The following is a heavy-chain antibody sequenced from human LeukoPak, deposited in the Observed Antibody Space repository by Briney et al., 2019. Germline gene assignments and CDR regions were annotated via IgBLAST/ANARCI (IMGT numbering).Heavy chain of an antibody. V-gene: IGHV4-34*01. J-gene: IGHJ6*02. D-gene: IGHD4-17*01. CDR1: GVSFSGYY. CDR2: IKYSGST. Sequence: PSETLSLTCAVYGVSFSGYYWSWIRQPPGKGLEWIGEIKYSGSTNYNPSLKSRVTISVATSKNQFSLELSFVTAADTAVYYCARRLTTVTTHYYYYYGMDVWGQGTTVTVSS. CDR3: ARRLTTVTTHYYYYYGMDV.